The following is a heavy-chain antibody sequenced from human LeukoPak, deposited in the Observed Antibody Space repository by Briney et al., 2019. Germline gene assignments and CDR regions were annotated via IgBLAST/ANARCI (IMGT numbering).Heavy chain of an antibody. CDR2: IYSGGPT. CDR1: GFTVSSNY. V-gene: IGHV3-66*01. D-gene: IGHD6-19*01. CDR3: ARGSGWETLDY. J-gene: IGHJ4*02. Sequence: PGGSLRLSCAASGFTVSSNYMSWVRQAPGKGLEWVSVIYSGGPTYYADSVKGRFTISRDNYKNTLYLQMNSLRAEDTAVYYCARGSGWETLDYWGQGTLVTVSS.